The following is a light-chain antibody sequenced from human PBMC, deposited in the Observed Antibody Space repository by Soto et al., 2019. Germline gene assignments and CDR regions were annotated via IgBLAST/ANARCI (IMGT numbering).Light chain of an antibody. J-gene: IGLJ3*02. CDR2: EDN. V-gene: IGLV6-57*01. CDR3: QSYESSKVV. CDR1: SGSIASNY. Sequence: NFMLTHPHSVSESPGQTVTISFTRSSGSIASNYVQWYQQRPGSSPTTVIYEDNQRPSAVPDRFSGSIDSSSNSASLTISGLKTEDEADYYGQSYESSKVVFGGGTKLTVL.